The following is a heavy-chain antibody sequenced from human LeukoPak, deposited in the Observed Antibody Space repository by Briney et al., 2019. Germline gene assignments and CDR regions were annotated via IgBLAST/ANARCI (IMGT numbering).Heavy chain of an antibody. CDR1: GFSFDDYG. J-gene: IGHJ6*03. D-gene: IGHD3-10*01. CDR3: AKDTTSGSYSYYYYYYMDV. CDR2: INWNGGST. V-gene: IGHV3-20*04. Sequence: GGSLRLSCAASGFSFDDYGMSWVRQAPGKGLEWVSGINWNGGSTGYADSVKGRFTISRDNAKNSLYLQMNSLRAEGTALYYCAKDTTSGSYSYYYYYYMDVWGKGTTVTISS.